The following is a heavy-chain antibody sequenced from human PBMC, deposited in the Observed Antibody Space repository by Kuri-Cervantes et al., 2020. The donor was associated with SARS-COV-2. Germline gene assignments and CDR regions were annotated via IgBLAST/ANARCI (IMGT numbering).Heavy chain of an antibody. Sequence: ASVKVSCKASGYTFTSYDINWVRRATGQGLEWMGWMNPNSGNTGYAQKFQGRVTMTRNTSISTAYMELSSLRSEDTAVYYCATDRWSAAAGPFDYWGQGTLVTVSS. CDR2: MNPNSGNT. J-gene: IGHJ4*02. CDR3: ATDRWSAAAGPFDY. V-gene: IGHV1-8*01. CDR1: GYTFTSYD. D-gene: IGHD6-13*01.